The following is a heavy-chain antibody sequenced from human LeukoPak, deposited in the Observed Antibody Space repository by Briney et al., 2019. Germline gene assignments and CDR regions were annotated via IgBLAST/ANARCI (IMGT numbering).Heavy chain of an antibody. CDR3: ARDGRRDGYNGLDY. CDR1: GFTVSSNY. CDR2: IYSGGST. J-gene: IGHJ4*02. V-gene: IGHV3-66*01. Sequence: PGGSLRLSCAASGFTVSSNYMSWVRQAPGKGLEWVSVIYSGGSTYYADSVKGRFTISRDNSKNTLYLKMNSLRAEDTAVYYCARDGRRDGYNGLDYWGQGTLVTVSS. D-gene: IGHD5-24*01.